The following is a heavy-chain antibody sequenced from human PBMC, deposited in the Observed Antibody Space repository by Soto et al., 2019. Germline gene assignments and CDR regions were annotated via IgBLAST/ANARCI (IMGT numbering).Heavy chain of an antibody. CDR3: ARVSPFYYDTSGSWYFDF. CDR2: IYYSGST. Sequence: PSETLSLTCTVSGGSISSYYWSWIRQPPGKGLEWIGYIYYSGSTNYNPSLKSRVIISVDTSRHQFSLMLSSVTAADTAVHYCARVSPFYYDTSGSWYFDFWGQGTLVTVSS. J-gene: IGHJ4*02. CDR1: GGSISSYY. D-gene: IGHD3-22*01. V-gene: IGHV4-59*01.